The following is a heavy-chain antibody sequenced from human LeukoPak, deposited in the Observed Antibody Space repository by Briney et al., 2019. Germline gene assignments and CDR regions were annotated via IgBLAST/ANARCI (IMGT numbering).Heavy chain of an antibody. J-gene: IGHJ4*02. D-gene: IGHD3-22*01. V-gene: IGHV4-34*01. CDR1: GGSFSGYY. Sequence: SETLSLTCAVSGGSFSGYYWSWIRQSPGKGLEWIGEINHSGSTNYNPSLKSRVTISVDTSKNQFSLKLSSVTAADTAVYYCARRLGYYYDSSGYYYWGQGTLVTVSS. CDR2: INHSGST. CDR3: ARRLGYYYDSSGYYY.